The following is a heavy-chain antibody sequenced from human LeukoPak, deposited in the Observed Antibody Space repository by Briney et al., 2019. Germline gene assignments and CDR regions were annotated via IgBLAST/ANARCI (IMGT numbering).Heavy chain of an antibody. CDR2: ISNDKINT. CDR3: ARRGGPGLGMDV. V-gene: IGHV3-30*03. CDR1: GFTFSNFG. Sequence: GGSLRLSCAASGFTFSNFGMHWVRQAPGKGLEWVAVISNDKINTYYGDSVKGRFTISRDNAKNTLYLQMNSLRAEDTAVYYCARRGGPGLGMDVWGQGTTVTVSS. J-gene: IGHJ6*02.